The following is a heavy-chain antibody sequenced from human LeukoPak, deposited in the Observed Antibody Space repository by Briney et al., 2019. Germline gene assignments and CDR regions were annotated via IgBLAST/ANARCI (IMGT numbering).Heavy chain of an antibody. CDR1: GFTFSSYS. V-gene: IGHV3-48*01. CDR2: IGSSSTTI. Sequence: PGGSLRLSCAASGFTFSSYSMNWVRQAPGKGLEWVSYIGSSSTTIYYADSVKGRFTISRDNAENSLYLQMNSLRAEDTAVYYCARDTAMSPDYWGQGALVTVSS. J-gene: IGHJ4*02. D-gene: IGHD5-18*01. CDR3: ARDTAMSPDY.